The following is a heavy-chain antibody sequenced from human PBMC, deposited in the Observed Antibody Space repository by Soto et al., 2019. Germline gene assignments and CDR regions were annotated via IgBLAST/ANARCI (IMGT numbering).Heavy chain of an antibody. J-gene: IGHJ6*03. CDR1: GFTFSSYS. V-gene: IGHV3-48*01. Sequence: PGGSLRLSCAASGFTFSSYSMNWVRQAPGKGLEWVSYISSSSSTIYYADSVKGRFTISRDNAKNSLYLQMNSLRAEDTAVYYCARARPGSTNNPRGYYYYYYMDVWGKGTTVTVSS. CDR2: ISSSSSTI. D-gene: IGHD2-2*01. CDR3: ARARPGSTNNPRGYYYYYYMDV.